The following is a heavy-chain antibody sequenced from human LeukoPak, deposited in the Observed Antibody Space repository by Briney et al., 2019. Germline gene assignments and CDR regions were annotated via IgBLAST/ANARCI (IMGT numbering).Heavy chain of an antibody. J-gene: IGHJ4*02. CDR2: ISTQSGNT. Sequence: GASVKVSCEASGYTLSSYGINWMRQGPGQGLEWMGWISTQSGNTNYAQKVQGRLTLTTDRSTNTAYMELRSLRSDDTAVYYCARGAYGDKWGQGTMVTVSS. V-gene: IGHV1-18*01. D-gene: IGHD4-17*01. CDR3: ARGAYGDK. CDR1: GYTLSSYG.